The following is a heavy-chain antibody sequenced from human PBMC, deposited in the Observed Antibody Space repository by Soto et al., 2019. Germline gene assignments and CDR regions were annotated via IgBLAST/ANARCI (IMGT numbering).Heavy chain of an antibody. Sequence: SETLSLTCSVSGGSISSSSYYWGWIRHPPGNGLEFIGSISSGGHSFYNPSLNSRVTISVDTSKNQCSLKLSSVTAADTAVYYCATYGWGRDVWGQGTMVTGSS. CDR3: ATYGWGRDV. J-gene: IGHJ6*02. V-gene: IGHV4-39*01. D-gene: IGHD4-17*01. CDR2: ISSGGHS. CDR1: GGSISSSSYY.